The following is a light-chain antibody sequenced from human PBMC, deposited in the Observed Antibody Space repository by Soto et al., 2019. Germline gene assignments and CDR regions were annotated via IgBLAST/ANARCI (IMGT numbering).Light chain of an antibody. J-gene: IGKJ5*01. Sequence: DIVRTQSPLSVPVIPGEPASISCRSSQSLLHRNGYNYLDCYLQKPGQSPQLLIYLGSSRASGVPDRFSDSASGTDFTLTISSLEPEDFAAYYCQQYGFSIITFGQGTRLDIK. V-gene: IGKV2-28*01. CDR1: QSLLHRNGYNY. CDR2: LGS. CDR3: QQYGFSIIT.